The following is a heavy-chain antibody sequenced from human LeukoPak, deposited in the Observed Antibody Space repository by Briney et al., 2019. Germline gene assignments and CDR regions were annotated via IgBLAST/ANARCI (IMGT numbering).Heavy chain of an antibody. CDR2: ISYSGST. Sequence: SGTLSLTCTVSGDTISGYHWSWIRQPPGKGLEWIGYISYSGSTKYNPSLKSRVIISVDSSKNQFFLNLSSLTAADTAVYYCARVGRGDHTWGSYSFGYWGQGTLVTVSS. CDR3: ARVGRGDHTWGSYSFGY. J-gene: IGHJ4*02. V-gene: IGHV4-59*01. CDR1: GDTISGYH. D-gene: IGHD3-16*01.